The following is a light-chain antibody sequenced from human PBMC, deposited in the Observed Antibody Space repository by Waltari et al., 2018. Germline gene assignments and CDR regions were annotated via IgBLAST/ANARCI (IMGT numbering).Light chain of an antibody. CDR2: AAS. CDR1: QSISSY. CDR3: QQTYTTPRT. V-gene: IGKV1-39*01. Sequence: DIQMTQSPSSLSASVGDRVTLTCRASQSISSYLNWYQQKSGKAPKLLIYAASSLQSGVPSRLSGSGSGTHFTLTISSLQPEDFATYYCQQTYTTPRTFGQGTKVEIK. J-gene: IGKJ1*01.